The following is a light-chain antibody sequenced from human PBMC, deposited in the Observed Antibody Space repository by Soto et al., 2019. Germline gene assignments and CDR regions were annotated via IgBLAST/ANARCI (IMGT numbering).Light chain of an antibody. Sequence: EIVLTQSPGTLSLTPGERATLSCRASQSVSSNLAWYQQKPGQAPRLLIYDASNRATGIPARFSGSGSGTDFTLTISSLEPEDFAVYYCQQRSNWPPITFGQGTRLENK. CDR3: QQRSNWPPIT. CDR1: QSVSSN. V-gene: IGKV3-11*01. CDR2: DAS. J-gene: IGKJ5*01.